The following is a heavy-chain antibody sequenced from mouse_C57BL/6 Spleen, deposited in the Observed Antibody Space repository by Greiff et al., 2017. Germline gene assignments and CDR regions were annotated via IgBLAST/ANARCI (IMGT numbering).Heavy chain of an antibody. D-gene: IGHD2-5*01. Sequence: QVQLQQSGPGLVQPSQSLSITCTVSGFSLTSYGVHWVRQSPGKGLEWLGVIWRGGSTDYNAAFMSRLSITKDNSKSQVFFKMNSLQADDTAIYYCAKNNEGFGYSNWFAYWGQGTLVTVSA. CDR1: GFSLTSYG. CDR3: AKNNEGFGYSNWFAY. J-gene: IGHJ3*01. CDR2: IWRGGST. V-gene: IGHV2-5*01.